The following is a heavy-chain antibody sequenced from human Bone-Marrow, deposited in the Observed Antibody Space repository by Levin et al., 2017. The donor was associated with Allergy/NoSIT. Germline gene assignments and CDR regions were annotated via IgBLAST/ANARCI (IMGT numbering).Heavy chain of an antibody. Sequence: SQTLSLTCTVSGGSISSASHLWGWIRQPPGKGLEWIGTMFHSGSTYHNPSLKRPVTLSVDTSMNQFSLRLSSVTAADTAVYYCARLRAARGYFDYWGHGTLVTVSS. CDR1: GGSISSASHL. V-gene: IGHV4-39*07. CDR2: MFHSGST. J-gene: IGHJ4*01. D-gene: IGHD6-6*01. CDR3: ARLRAARGYFDY.